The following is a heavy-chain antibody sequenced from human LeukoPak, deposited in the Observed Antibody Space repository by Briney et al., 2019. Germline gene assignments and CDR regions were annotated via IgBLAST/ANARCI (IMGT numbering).Heavy chain of an antibody. Sequence: PGGSLRLSCTASGFTVSSNYMSWVRQAPGKGLEWVSVIYSGGSTYYADSVKGRFTISRDNSKNTLYLQMNSLRAEDTAVYYCAKASYDFWSGYPQYFDYWGQGTLVTVSS. V-gene: IGHV3-53*01. CDR1: GFTVSSNY. J-gene: IGHJ4*02. D-gene: IGHD3-3*01. CDR2: IYSGGST. CDR3: AKASYDFWSGYPQYFDY.